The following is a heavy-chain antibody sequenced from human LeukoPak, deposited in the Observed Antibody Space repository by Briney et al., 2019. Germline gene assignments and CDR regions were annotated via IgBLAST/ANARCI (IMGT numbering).Heavy chain of an antibody. D-gene: IGHD3-16*01. J-gene: IGHJ6*03. CDR2: ISGSGGST. CDR1: GFTFSSYA. V-gene: IGHV3-23*01. Sequence: PGGSLRLSCAASGFTFSSYAMSWVRQAPGKGLEWVSAISGSGGSTYYADSVKGRFTISRDNSKNTLYLQMNSLRAEDTAVYYCAKEGRDYVWGSYTSYYYYYYMDVWGKGTTVTVSS. CDR3: AKEGRDYVWGSYTSYYYYYYMDV.